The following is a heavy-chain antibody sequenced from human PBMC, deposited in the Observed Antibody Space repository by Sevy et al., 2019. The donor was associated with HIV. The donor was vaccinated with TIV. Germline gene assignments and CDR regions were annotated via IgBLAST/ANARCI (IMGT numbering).Heavy chain of an antibody. CDR3: ARDALGGDYFDY. CDR1: GFTVSGNY. CDR2: IDSGGST. J-gene: IGHJ4*02. Sequence: GGSLRLSCEASGFTVSGNYMAWVRLAPGKGLEWVSLIDSGGSTYYADSVKGRFTISRDNAKNTLYLQMNPLRAEDTAVYYCARDALGGDYFDYWGQGTLVTVSS. V-gene: IGHV3-66*01. D-gene: IGHD3-16*01.